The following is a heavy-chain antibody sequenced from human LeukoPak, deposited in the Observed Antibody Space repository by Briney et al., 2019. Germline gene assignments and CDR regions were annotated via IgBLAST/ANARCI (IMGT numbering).Heavy chain of an antibody. D-gene: IGHD2-2*01. Sequence: GGSLRLSCAASGFAFSSYWMSWVRQAPGKGLEWVANIKQDGSEKYYVDSVKGRFTISRDNAKNTLYLQMNSLRAEDTAVYYCAHGSMYQLDYWGQGTLVTVSS. J-gene: IGHJ4*02. CDR2: IKQDGSEK. CDR3: AHGSMYQLDY. CDR1: GFAFSSYW. V-gene: IGHV3-7*03.